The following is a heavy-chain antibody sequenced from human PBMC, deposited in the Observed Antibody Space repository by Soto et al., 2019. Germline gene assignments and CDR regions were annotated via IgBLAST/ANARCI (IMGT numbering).Heavy chain of an antibody. CDR1: GYTFTKYA. V-gene: IGHV1-3*01. J-gene: IGHJ5*02. CDR3: ARGEGYCSGVICYRWFDP. CDR2: INAGNGNT. Sequence: QVQLVQSGAEVKKPGASVKVSCKASGYTFTKYAMHWVRQAPGQRLEWMGWINAGNGNTKYSQKFQGRVTITRDTSASTAYMELSSLRSEDTAVYYCARGEGYCSGVICYRWFDPWGQGTLVTVSS. D-gene: IGHD2-15*01.